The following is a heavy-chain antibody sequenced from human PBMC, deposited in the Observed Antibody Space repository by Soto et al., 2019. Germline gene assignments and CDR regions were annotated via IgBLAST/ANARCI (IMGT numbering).Heavy chain of an antibody. Sequence: SVKVSCKASGYTFTSYDINWVRQATGQGLEWMGWMNPNSGNTGYAQKFQGRVTMTRNTSISTAYMELSSLRSEDTAVYYCARYSTDYDILTGYYVDAFDLWGQGTMVTVS. J-gene: IGHJ3*01. CDR2: MNPNSGNT. D-gene: IGHD3-9*01. CDR1: GYTFTSYD. CDR3: ARYSTDYDILTGYYVDAFDL. V-gene: IGHV1-8*01.